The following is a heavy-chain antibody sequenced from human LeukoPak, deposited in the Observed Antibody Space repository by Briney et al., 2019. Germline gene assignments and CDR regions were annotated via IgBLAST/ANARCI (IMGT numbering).Heavy chain of an antibody. CDR1: GYTFTSYY. CDR3: ARDLHNSTRGYSYGHY. CDR2: INPSGGST. V-gene: IGHV1-46*01. J-gene: IGHJ4*02. Sequence: ASVKVSCKASGYTFTSYYMHWVRQAPGQGLEWMGIINPSGGSTSYAQKFQGRVTMTRDTSTSTVYMELSSLRSEDTAVYCCARDLHNSTRGYSYGHYWGQGTLVTVSS. D-gene: IGHD5-18*01.